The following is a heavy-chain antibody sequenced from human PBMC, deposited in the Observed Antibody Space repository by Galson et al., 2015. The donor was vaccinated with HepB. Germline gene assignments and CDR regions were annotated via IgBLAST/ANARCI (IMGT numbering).Heavy chain of an antibody. CDR1: GFTFSSYG. D-gene: IGHD3-22*01. V-gene: IGHV3-33*01. CDR3: ARELFFTGGGYDSSGYYFDY. J-gene: IGHJ4*02. CDR2: IWYDGSNK. Sequence: SLRLSCAASGFTFSSYGMHWVRQAPGKGLEWVAVIWYDGSNKYYADSVKGRFTISRDNSKNTLYLQMNSLRAEDTAVYYCARELFFTGGGYDSSGYYFDYWGQGTLVTVSS.